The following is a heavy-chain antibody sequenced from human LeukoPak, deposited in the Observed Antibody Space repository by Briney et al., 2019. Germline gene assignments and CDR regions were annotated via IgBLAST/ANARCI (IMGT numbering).Heavy chain of an antibody. CDR2: INHSGST. CDR3: ASGSYLNDSSGYYPIFFDY. D-gene: IGHD3-22*01. J-gene: IGHJ4*02. Sequence: SETLSLTCAVYGGSFSGYYWSWIRQPPGKGLEWIGEINHSGSTNYNPSLKSRVTISVDTSKNQFSLKLSSVTAADTAVYYCASGSYLNDSSGYYPIFFDYWGQGTLVTVSS. CDR1: GGSFSGYY. V-gene: IGHV4-34*01.